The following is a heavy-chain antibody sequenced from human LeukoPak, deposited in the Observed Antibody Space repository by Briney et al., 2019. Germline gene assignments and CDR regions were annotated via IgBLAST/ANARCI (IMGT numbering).Heavy chain of an antibody. CDR2: INWNGIST. Sequence: RTGGSLRLSCAASGFTFSSYAMNWVRQAPGKGLEWVSGINWNGISTAYVDSVKGRFTISRDNAKNSLFLQMNSLRDEDTALYHCARVKKGIAGASDYWGQGTLVTVSS. V-gene: IGHV3-20*01. CDR1: GFTFSSYA. CDR3: ARVKKGIAGASDY. J-gene: IGHJ4*02. D-gene: IGHD1-26*01.